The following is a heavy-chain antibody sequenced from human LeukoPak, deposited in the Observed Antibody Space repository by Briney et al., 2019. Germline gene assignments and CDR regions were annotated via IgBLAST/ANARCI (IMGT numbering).Heavy chain of an antibody. CDR3: ASRHYYDSSGYFDAFDI. Sequence: PGGSLRLSCAASGFTVSSNYMSWVRQAPGKGLEWVSVIYSGGSTYYTDSVKGRFTISRDNPKNTLFLQMNSLRAEDTAVYYCASRHYYDSSGYFDAFDIWGRGTMVTVSS. D-gene: IGHD3-22*01. CDR2: IYSGGST. J-gene: IGHJ3*02. CDR1: GFTVSSNY. V-gene: IGHV3-66*02.